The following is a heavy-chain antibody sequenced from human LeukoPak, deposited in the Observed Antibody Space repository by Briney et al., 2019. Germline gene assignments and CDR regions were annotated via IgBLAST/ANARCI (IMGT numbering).Heavy chain of an antibody. CDR3: AGDKGSSGLDY. D-gene: IGHD6-25*01. V-gene: IGHV4-34*01. Sequence: SETLSLTCAVYGGAFSGYYWSWIRQPPGKGLEWIGEINHSGSTNYNPSLKSRVTISVDTSKNQFSLKLSSVTAADTAVYYCAGDKGSSGLDYWGQGTLVTVSS. J-gene: IGHJ4*02. CDR2: INHSGST. CDR1: GGAFSGYY.